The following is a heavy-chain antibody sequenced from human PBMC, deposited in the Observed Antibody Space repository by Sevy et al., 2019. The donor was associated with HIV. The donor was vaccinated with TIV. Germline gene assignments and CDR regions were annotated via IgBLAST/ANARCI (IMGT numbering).Heavy chain of an antibody. Sequence: GGSLRLSCAASGFTFSNAWMSWVRQAPGKGLEWVGRIKSKTDGGTTDYAAPVKGRFTISRDDSKNTLYLQMKSPKTREKAGYYCTIRGLGEYYYGMDVWGQGTTVT. D-gene: IGHD3-16*01. J-gene: IGHJ6*01. CDR1: GFTFSNAW. CDR2: IKSKTDGGTT. V-gene: IGHV3-15*01. CDR3: TIRGLGEYYYGMDV.